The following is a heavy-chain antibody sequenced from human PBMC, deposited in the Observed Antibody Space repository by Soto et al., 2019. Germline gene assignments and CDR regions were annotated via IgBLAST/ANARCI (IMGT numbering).Heavy chain of an antibody. Sequence: EVQLVESGGGLVQPGGSLRLSCAASGLIFSDYHMDWVRQAPGKWLEWVGRIRRKANSYTTEYAASVKGRFTISRDDSKNSLYLQMNSLKSEDTAVYYCAMLGGWSGGSSGMDVWGQGTTVTVSS. D-gene: IGHD6-19*01. V-gene: IGHV3-72*01. J-gene: IGHJ6*02. CDR3: AMLGGWSGGSSGMDV. CDR2: IRRKANSYTT. CDR1: GLIFSDYH.